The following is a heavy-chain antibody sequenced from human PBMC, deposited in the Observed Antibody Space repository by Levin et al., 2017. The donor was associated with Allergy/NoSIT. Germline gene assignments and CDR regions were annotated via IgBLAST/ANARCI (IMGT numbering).Heavy chain of an antibody. Sequence: GESLKISCAASGFTFSDYYMSWIRQAPGKGLEWVSYISSSGSTIYYADSVKGRFTISRDNAKNSLYLQMNSLRAEDTAVYYCASRYCSGGSCHDAFDIWGQGTMVTVSS. D-gene: IGHD2-15*01. CDR1: GFTFSDYY. V-gene: IGHV3-11*01. CDR3: ASRYCSGGSCHDAFDI. CDR2: ISSSGSTI. J-gene: IGHJ3*02.